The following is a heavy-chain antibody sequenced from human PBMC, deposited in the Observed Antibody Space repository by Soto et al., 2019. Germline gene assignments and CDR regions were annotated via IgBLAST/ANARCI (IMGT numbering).Heavy chain of an antibody. J-gene: IGHJ5*02. CDR3: ASVPYGADNWFDP. CDR1: GYTFTSYY. Sequence: ASVKVSCKASGYTFTSYYMHWVRQAPGQGLEWMGIINPSGGSTSYAQKFQGRVTMTRDTSASTVYMELSSLRSEDTAVYYCASVPYGADNWFDPWGQGTLVTVSS. V-gene: IGHV1-46*03. D-gene: IGHD4-17*01. CDR2: INPSGGST.